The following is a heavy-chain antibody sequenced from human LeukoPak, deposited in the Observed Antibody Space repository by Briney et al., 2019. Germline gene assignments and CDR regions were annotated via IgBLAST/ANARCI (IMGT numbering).Heavy chain of an antibody. V-gene: IGHV4-61*02. CDR1: GGSISSGSYY. Sequence: SETLSLTCTVSGGSISSGSYYWSWIRQPAGKGLEWIGRIYTSGSTNYNPSLKSRVTISVDTSKNQFSLKLSSVTAADTAVYYCARHYASSGYYFDYWGQGTLVTVSS. CDR2: IYTSGST. J-gene: IGHJ4*02. CDR3: ARHYASSGYYFDY. D-gene: IGHD3-22*01.